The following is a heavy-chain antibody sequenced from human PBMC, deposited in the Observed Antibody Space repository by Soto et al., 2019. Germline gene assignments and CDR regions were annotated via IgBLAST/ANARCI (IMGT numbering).Heavy chain of an antibody. J-gene: IGHJ4*02. V-gene: IGHV3-15*07. CDR3: TTAETYYYDSSGYYSVLSPFDY. CDR2: IKSKTDGGTT. D-gene: IGHD3-22*01. CDR1: GFTFSNAW. Sequence: GGSLRLSCAASGFTFSNAWMNWVRQAPGKGLEWVGRIKSKTDGGTTDYAAPVKGRFTISRDDSKNTLYLQMNSLKTEDTAVYYCTTAETYYYDSSGYYSVLSPFDYWGKGLLVTVSS.